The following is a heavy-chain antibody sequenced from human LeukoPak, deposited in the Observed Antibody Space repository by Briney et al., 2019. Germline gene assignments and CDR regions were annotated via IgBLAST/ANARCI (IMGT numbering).Heavy chain of an antibody. Sequence: SVKVSCKASGGTFSSYAINWVRQAPGQGLEWMGRIIPILGITNYAQKFQGRVTITTDTSTSTAYMELRSLRSDDTAVYYCARDPPVYCSSTSCYQNYYYYGMDVWGQGTTVTVSS. CDR2: IIPILGIT. CDR1: GGTFSSYA. J-gene: IGHJ6*02. V-gene: IGHV1-69*04. CDR3: ARDPPVYCSSTSCYQNYYYYGMDV. D-gene: IGHD2-2*01.